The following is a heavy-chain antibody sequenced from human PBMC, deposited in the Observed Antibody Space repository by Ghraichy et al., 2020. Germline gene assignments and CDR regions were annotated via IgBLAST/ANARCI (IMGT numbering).Heavy chain of an antibody. D-gene: IGHD2-8*01. CDR2: IKGDGSQT. J-gene: IGHJ5*02. Sequence: GGSLRLSCVASGFTFDEYSMHSVRQAPGKGLEWVSVIKGDGSQTHYADSVKGRFTISRDNSKNSIFLQMNRLTTEDTAFYYCGKNVRTGVEFDPWGQGTLVS. CDR1: GFTFDEYS. V-gene: IGHV3-43*01. CDR3: GKNVRTGVEFDP.